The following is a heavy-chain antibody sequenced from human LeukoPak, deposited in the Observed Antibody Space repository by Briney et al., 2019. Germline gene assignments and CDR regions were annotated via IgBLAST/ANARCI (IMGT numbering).Heavy chain of an antibody. J-gene: IGHJ6*02. CDR2: INPNSGGT. V-gene: IGHV1-2*04. D-gene: IGHD4-23*01. Sequence: ASVKVSCKASGYTFTGYYMHWVRQAPGQGLEWMGWINPNSGGTNYAQKFQGWVTMTRDTSISTAYMELSRLRSDDTAVYYCAREGGNSEIYYYYYGMDVWGQGTTVTVSS. CDR1: GYTFTGYY. CDR3: AREGGNSEIYYYYYGMDV.